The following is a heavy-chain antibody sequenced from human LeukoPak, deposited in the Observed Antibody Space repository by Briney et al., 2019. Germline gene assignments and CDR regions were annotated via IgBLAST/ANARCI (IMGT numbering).Heavy chain of an antibody. Sequence: GGSLRLSCAASGFTFSSYGMSWVRQAPGKGLEWVSDISGSGGSTYYADSVKGRFTISRDNSKNTVYLQMNSLRAEDTAVYYCAKGWTYHYDSRGYYPEGLDYWGQGTLLTVSS. CDR2: ISGSGGST. CDR3: AKGWTYHYDSRGYYPEGLDY. V-gene: IGHV3-23*01. D-gene: IGHD3-22*01. CDR1: GFTFSSYG. J-gene: IGHJ4*02.